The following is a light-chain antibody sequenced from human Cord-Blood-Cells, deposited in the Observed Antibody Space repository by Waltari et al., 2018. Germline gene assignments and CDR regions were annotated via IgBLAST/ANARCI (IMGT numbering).Light chain of an antibody. CDR1: SSAVGSYNL. CDR3: CSYAGSSTWV. CDR2: EGS. J-gene: IGLJ3*02. V-gene: IGLV2-23*01. Sequence: QSALTQPASVSGSPGQSITISCTGTSSAVGSYNLVPWYQRHPGKAPKLMIYEGSKRPSGVSNRFSGSKSGNTASLTISGLQAEDEADYYCCSYAGSSTWVFGGGTKLTVI.